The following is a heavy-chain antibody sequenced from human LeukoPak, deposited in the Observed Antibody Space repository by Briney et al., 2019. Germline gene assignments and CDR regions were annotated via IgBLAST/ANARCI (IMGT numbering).Heavy chain of an antibody. CDR2: IYYSGST. CDR1: GGSVSNYY. Sequence: SETLSLTCTVSGGSVSNYYWSWIRQSPGKGLEWIGYIYYSGSTNYNPSLKSRVTISVDTSKNQFSLKLSSVTAADTAVYYCARDWGYGAFGYFDLWGRGTLVTVSS. J-gene: IGHJ2*01. D-gene: IGHD3-16*01. V-gene: IGHV4-59*02. CDR3: ARDWGYGAFGYFDL.